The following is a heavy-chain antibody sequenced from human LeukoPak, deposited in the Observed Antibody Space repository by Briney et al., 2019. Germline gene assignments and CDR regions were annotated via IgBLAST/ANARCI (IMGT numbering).Heavy chain of an antibody. J-gene: IGHJ3*02. CDR2: IYYSGST. CDR3: ARTFSGTDAFDI. Sequence: SETLSLTCTVSGGSISSGDYYWSWIRQPPGKGLEWIGYIYYSGSTYYNPSLKSRVTISVGTSKNQFSLKLSSVTAADTAVYYCARTFSGTDAFDIWGQGTMVTVSS. CDR1: GGSISSGDYY. D-gene: IGHD3-10*01. V-gene: IGHV4-30-4*08.